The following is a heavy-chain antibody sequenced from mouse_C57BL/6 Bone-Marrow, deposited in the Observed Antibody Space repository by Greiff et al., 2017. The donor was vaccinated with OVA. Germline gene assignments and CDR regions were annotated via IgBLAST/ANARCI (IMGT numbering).Heavy chain of an antibody. CDR2: ISSGGSYT. CDR3: ARHGFFYYGGFAY. J-gene: IGHJ3*01. CDR1: GFTFSSYG. D-gene: IGHD1-1*01. Sequence: EVQGVDSGGDLVKPGGSLKLSCAASGFTFSSYGMSWVRQTPDKRLEWVATISSGGSYTYYPDSVKGRFTISRDKAKNTRYLQMSSLKSEDTAMYDCARHGFFYYGGFAYWGQGTLVTVSA. V-gene: IGHV5-6*01.